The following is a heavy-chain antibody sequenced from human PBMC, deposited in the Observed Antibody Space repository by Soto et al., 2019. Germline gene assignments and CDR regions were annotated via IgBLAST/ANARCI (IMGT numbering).Heavy chain of an antibody. V-gene: IGHV3-73*01. CDR2: IRSKANNYAT. J-gene: IGHJ2*01. CDR1: GFTFSSYG. D-gene: IGHD2-21*02. CDR3: TRHALQYCGGDCYLLPYFDL. Sequence: SLRLSCAASGFTFSSYGMHWVRQASGKGLEWVGRIRSKANNYATAYAASVKGRFTISRDDSKNTAYLQMNSLKTEDTAVYYCTRHALQYCGGDCYLLPYFDLWGRGTLVTVSS.